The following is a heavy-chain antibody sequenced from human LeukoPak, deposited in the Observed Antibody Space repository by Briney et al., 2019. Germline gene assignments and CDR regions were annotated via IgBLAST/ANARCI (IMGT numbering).Heavy chain of an antibody. V-gene: IGHV4-59*11. D-gene: IGHD4-23*01. J-gene: IGHJ3*02. Sequence: SETLSLTCTVSGGSISSHYWNWIRQPPGKGLEWIGYIYYSGSTNYNPSLKGRVTISVDTSKNQFSLKLSSVTAADTAVYYCARETTVVTPGRSDVFDIWGQGTMVTVSS. CDR3: ARETTVVTPGRSDVFDI. CDR2: IYYSGST. CDR1: GGSISSHY.